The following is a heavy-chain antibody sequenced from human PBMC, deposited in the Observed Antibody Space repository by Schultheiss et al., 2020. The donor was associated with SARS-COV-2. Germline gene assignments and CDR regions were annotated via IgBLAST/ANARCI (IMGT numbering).Heavy chain of an antibody. CDR2: IYYSGST. J-gene: IGHJ6*02. V-gene: IGHV4-59*01. CDR1: GGSISGYY. CDR3: ARDLRGSSSMDV. Sequence: TLSLTCTVSGGSISGYYWNWIRQPPGKGLEWIAYIYYSGSTNYNPSLKSRVTISVDTSNNQFSLKLSSVTAADTAVYYCARDLRGSSSMDVWGQGTTVTVSS. D-gene: IGHD6-6*01.